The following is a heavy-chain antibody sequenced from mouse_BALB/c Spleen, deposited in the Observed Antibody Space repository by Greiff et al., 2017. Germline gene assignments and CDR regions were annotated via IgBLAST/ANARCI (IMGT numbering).Heavy chain of an antibody. J-gene: IGHJ3*01. CDR2: IYPGNGDT. D-gene: IGHD2-4*01. V-gene: IGHV1-12*01. CDR3: ALSTMITTGAY. CDR1: GYTFTSYN. Sequence: LQQPGAELVKPGASVKMSCKASGYTFTSYNMHWVKQTPGQGLEWIGAIYPGNGDTSYNQKFKGKATLTADKSSSTAYMQLSSLTSEDSAVYYCALSTMITTGAYWGQGTLVTVSA.